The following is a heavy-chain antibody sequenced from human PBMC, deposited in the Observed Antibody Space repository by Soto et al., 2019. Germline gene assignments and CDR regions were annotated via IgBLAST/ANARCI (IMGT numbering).Heavy chain of an antibody. J-gene: IGHJ4*02. CDR1: GFTFSSYA. Sequence: GGSLRLSCAASGFTFSSYAMHWVRQAPGKGLEWVAVISYDGSNKYYADSVKGRFTISRDNSKNTLYLQMNSLRAEDTAVYYCARAGYIAVAGVDYWGQGTLVTVSS. CDR2: ISYDGSNK. V-gene: IGHV3-30-3*01. CDR3: ARAGYIAVAGVDY. D-gene: IGHD6-19*01.